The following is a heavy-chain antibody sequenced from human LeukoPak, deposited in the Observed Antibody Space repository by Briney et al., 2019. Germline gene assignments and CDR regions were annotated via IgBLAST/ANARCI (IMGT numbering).Heavy chain of an antibody. Sequence: GESLKISCKAPGYRFTSYWIGWVRQMPGKGLEWVGIIYPSDSDARYSPSFQGQVTISADKSINTAYLQWSSLKASDTAMYYCARRNYDILTGYYNDYFDYWGQGTLVTLSS. CDR2: IYPSDSDA. CDR1: GYRFTSYW. D-gene: IGHD3-9*01. J-gene: IGHJ4*02. CDR3: ARRNYDILTGYYNDYFDY. V-gene: IGHV5-51*01.